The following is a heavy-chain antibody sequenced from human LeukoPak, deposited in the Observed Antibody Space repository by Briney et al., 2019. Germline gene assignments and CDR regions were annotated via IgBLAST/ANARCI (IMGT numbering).Heavy chain of an antibody. Sequence: ASVKVSCKASGYTFTSYGISWVRQAPGQGLEWMGWISAYNGNTNYAQKLQGRVTMTTDTSTCTAYMELRSLRSDDTAVYYCASSLRRSTTGYFDYWGQGTLVTVSS. CDR1: GYTFTSYG. J-gene: IGHJ4*02. CDR3: ASSLRRSTTGYFDY. D-gene: IGHD2-2*01. V-gene: IGHV1-18*01. CDR2: ISAYNGNT.